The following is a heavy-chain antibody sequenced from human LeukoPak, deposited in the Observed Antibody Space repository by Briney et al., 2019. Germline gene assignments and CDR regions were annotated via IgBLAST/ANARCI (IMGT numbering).Heavy chain of an antibody. D-gene: IGHD6-13*01. CDR1: GGSLSGYY. J-gene: IGHJ4*02. Sequence: SETLSLTCTVSGGSLSGYYWSWIRQPPGRGLEWIGYIYYTGRTNYNPSLKSRVTMSVDTSKNQFSLKLSSVTAADTALYFCAKYLAASGESHLNYWGQGTLVTVSS. V-gene: IGHV4-59*03. CDR2: IYYTGRT. CDR3: AKYLAASGESHLNY.